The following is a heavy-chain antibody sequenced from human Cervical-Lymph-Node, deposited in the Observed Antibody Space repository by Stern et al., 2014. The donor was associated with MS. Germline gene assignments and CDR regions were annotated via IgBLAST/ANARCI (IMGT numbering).Heavy chain of an antibody. Sequence: QLVQSGAEVKKPGSSVKVSCKASGGTFSSYEITWVRQAPGQGLEWMGEIIPTFDTPTYAQKFQDRVTISADESTNTAYLELNGLKSDDTAIYFCARAYTYYSNSAGYWGQGTLVTVSS. CDR2: IIPTFDTP. J-gene: IGHJ4*02. D-gene: IGHD3-10*01. CDR1: GGTFSSYE. V-gene: IGHV1-69*01. CDR3: ARAYTYYSNSAGY.